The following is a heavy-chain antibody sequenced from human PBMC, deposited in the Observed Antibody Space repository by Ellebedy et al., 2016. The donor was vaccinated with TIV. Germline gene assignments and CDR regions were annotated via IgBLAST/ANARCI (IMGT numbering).Heavy chain of an antibody. CDR3: ATTARVPAN. CDR1: GASISSYY. J-gene: IGHJ4*02. Sequence: SETLSLXXTVSGASISSYYWSWIRQPPGKGLEYIGYIYYSGATNYNPSLRGRVIMSIDTSKNQFSLKLSSVTTADTAVYFYATTARVPANWGQGTRVTVSS. CDR2: IYYSGAT. D-gene: IGHD5/OR15-5a*01. V-gene: IGHV4-59*01.